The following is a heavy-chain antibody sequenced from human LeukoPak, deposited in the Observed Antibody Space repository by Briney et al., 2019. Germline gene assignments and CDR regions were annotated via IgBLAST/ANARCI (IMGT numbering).Heavy chain of an antibody. Sequence: GGSLRLSCAASGFTFNTYGMNWVRQAPGKGLGWVAIIWYDGSDKYYAESVKGRFTISRDNSKNTLYLQLNSLRAEDTAVYYCARVGCTGGSCLAYNYYPMDVWGQGTTVTVSS. CDR3: ARVGCTGGSCLAYNYYPMDV. V-gene: IGHV3-33*01. J-gene: IGHJ6*02. D-gene: IGHD2-15*01. CDR2: IWYDGSDK. CDR1: GFTFNTYG.